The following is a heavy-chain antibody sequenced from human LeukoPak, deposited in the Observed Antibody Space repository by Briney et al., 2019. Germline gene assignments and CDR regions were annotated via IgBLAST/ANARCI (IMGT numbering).Heavy chain of an antibody. D-gene: IGHD4-17*01. Sequence: AGGSLRLSCAASGFTLSDHYMDWVHQARGEWVEWVCRTRNKGNSYTTEYAASVKGRFTISRDDSKYSLYLHMNSLKTEDTAVYYCARAIPMTTVTHYYYFYAMDVWGQGTTVTVSS. V-gene: IGHV3-72*01. CDR2: TRNKGNSYTT. CDR3: ARAIPMTTVTHYYYFYAMDV. J-gene: IGHJ6*02. CDR1: GFTLSDHY.